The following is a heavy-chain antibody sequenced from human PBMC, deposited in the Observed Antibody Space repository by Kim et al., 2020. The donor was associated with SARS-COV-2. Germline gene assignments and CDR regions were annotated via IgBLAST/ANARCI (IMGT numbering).Heavy chain of an antibody. J-gene: IGHJ6*02. Sequence: GGSLRLSCAASGFTFSSYWMHWVRQAPGKGLVWVSRINSDGSSTSYADSVKGRFTISRDNAKNTLYLQMNSLRAEDTAVYYCARAAAVYGMDVWGQGTTVTVSS. CDR1: GFTFSSYW. D-gene: IGHD6-13*01. V-gene: IGHV3-74*01. CDR2: INSDGSST. CDR3: ARAAAVYGMDV.